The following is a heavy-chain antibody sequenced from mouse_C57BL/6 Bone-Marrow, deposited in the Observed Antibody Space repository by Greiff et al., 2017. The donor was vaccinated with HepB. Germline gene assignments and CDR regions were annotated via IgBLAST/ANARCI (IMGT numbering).Heavy chain of an antibody. CDR3: TTTAQDYAMDY. J-gene: IGHJ4*01. D-gene: IGHD3-2*02. V-gene: IGHV14-4*01. CDR1: GFNIKDDY. CDR2: IDPENGDT. Sequence: EVQLQQSGAELVRPGASVKLSCTASGFNIKDDYMHWVKQRPEQGLEWIGWIDPENGDTEYASKFQGKATITADTSSNTAYLQLSSLTSEDTAFYYCTTTAQDYAMDYWGQGTSVTVSS.